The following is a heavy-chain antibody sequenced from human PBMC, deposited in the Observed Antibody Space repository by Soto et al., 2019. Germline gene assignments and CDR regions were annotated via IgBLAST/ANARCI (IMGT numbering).Heavy chain of an antibody. J-gene: IGHJ3*02. V-gene: IGHV3-21*01. CDR3: ARDRITTIVVAPDAFDI. D-gene: IGHD3-22*01. Sequence: GGSLRLSCAASGFTFSSYSMNWVRQAPGKGLEWVSSISSSRSYIDYADSVKGRFTISRDNAKNSLYLQMNSLRAEDTAVYYCARDRITTIVVAPDAFDIWGKGTMVTVSS. CDR1: GFTFSSYS. CDR2: ISSSRSYI.